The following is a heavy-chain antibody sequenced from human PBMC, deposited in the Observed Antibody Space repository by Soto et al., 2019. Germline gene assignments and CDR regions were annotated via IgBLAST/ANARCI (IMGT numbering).Heavy chain of an antibody. CDR2: IYYSGST. CDR1: GGSISSSSYY. Sequence: PSETLSLTCIVSGGSISSSSYYWGWIRQPPGKGLEWIGSIYYSGSTYYNPSLKSRVTISVDTSKNQFSLKLSSVTAADTAVYYCVTSLTGYPDGDYYYGMDVWGQGTTVTVSS. CDR3: VTSLTGYPDGDYYYGMDV. V-gene: IGHV4-39*01. D-gene: IGHD3-9*01. J-gene: IGHJ6*02.